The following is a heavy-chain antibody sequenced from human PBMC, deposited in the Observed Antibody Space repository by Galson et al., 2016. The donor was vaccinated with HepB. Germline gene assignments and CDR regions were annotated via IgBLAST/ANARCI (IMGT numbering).Heavy chain of an antibody. Sequence: SLRLSCAASGFTFSSYAMSWVRQAPGKGLEWVSGISDSGSTSYHTDSVKGRFTISRDSSKNTLYLQMNSLRAEDTAVYYCAKDRGLHHWFFDLWGRGTPVPVSS. J-gene: IGHJ2*01. V-gene: IGHV3-23*01. D-gene: IGHD2-15*01. CDR1: GFTFSSYA. CDR3: AKDRGLHHWFFDL. CDR2: ISDSGSTS.